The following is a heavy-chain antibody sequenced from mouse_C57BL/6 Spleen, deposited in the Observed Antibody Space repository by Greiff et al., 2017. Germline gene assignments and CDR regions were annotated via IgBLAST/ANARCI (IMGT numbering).Heavy chain of an antibody. CDR3: ARRDYYGSSYGGYFDY. CDR2: IDPSDSYT. CDR1: GYTFTSYW. J-gene: IGHJ2*01. Sequence: VQLQQPGAELVMPGASVKLSCKASGYTFTSYWMHWVKQRPGQGLEWIGEIDPSDSYTNYNQKFKGKSTLTVDKSSSTAYMQLSSLTSEDSAVYYCARRDYYGSSYGGYFDYWGQGTTLTVSS. D-gene: IGHD1-1*01. V-gene: IGHV1-69*01.